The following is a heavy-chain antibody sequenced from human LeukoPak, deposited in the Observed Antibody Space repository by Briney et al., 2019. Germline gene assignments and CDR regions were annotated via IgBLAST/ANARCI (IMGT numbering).Heavy chain of an antibody. V-gene: IGHV4-38-2*02. CDR2: IYHSGST. CDR3: ARSGAAIPPDAFDI. J-gene: IGHJ3*02. D-gene: IGHD2-2*01. CDR1: GYSISSGYY. Sequence: SETLSLTCTVSGYSISSGYYWGWIRQPPGKGLEWIGSIYHSGSTYYNPSLKSRVTISVDTSKNQFSLKLSSVTAADTAVYYCARSGAAIPPDAFDIWGQGTMVTVSS.